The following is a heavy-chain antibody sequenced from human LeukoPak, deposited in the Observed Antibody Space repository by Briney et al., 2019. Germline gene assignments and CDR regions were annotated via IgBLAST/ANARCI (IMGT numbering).Heavy chain of an antibody. CDR3: SRADGDAYSSGWFYY. J-gene: IGHJ4*02. CDR1: GYTFTGSY. CDR2: IKPNIGGT. D-gene: IGHD6-19*01. V-gene: IGHV1-2*02. Sequence: ASVKVSCKASGYTFTGSYIHWVRQAPGQRLEWMGWIKPNIGGTNSAQKFQGRVTMTGDTSISTVYMELSRLTSDDTALYYCSRADGDAYSSGWFYYWGQGTLVTVSS.